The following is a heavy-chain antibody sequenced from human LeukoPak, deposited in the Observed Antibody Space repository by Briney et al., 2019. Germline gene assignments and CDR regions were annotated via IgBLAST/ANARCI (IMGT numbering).Heavy chain of an antibody. D-gene: IGHD2-2*01. CDR1: GGSISSYY. V-gene: IGHV4-59*01. J-gene: IGHJ6*03. Sequence: PSETLSLTCTVSGGSISSYYWSWIRQPPGKGLEWIGYIYYSGSTNYNPSLKSRVTISVDTSKNQFSLKLSSVTAADTAVYYCARDARIMVVPAFDYYYYYYMDVWGKGTTVTVSS. CDR2: IYYSGST. CDR3: ARDARIMVVPAFDYYYYYYMDV.